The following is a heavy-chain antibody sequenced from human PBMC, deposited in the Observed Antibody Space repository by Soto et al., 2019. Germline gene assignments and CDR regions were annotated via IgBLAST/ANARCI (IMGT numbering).Heavy chain of an antibody. CDR3: ARQWGLGSSLDY. CDR2: IYYSGST. CDR1: GGSISSSSYY. D-gene: IGHD1-26*01. Sequence: QLQLQESGPGLVKPSETLSLTCTVSGGSISSSSYYWGWIRQPPGKGLEWIGSIYYSGSTYYNPSLKSRFTISVDTSKNQFSLKLGSVTAADTAVYYCARQWGLGSSLDYWGQGTLVTVSS. V-gene: IGHV4-39*01. J-gene: IGHJ4*02.